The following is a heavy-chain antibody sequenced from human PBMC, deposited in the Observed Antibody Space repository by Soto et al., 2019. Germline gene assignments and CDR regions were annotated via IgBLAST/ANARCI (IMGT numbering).Heavy chain of an antibody. CDR2: VNHSGIT. D-gene: IGHD3-10*01. J-gene: IGHJ4*02. Sequence: SEPLSLTCGVYGGSFSVYYWSWIRHPPGKGLEWIGEVNHSGITNSNPSLKGRVTISVDTSKMQFSLKLNSVTAADTAVYYCARGYYYGSGSYYSKWGQGSPVTVSS. CDR3: ARGYYYGSGSYYSK. V-gene: IGHV4-34*01. CDR1: GGSFSVYY.